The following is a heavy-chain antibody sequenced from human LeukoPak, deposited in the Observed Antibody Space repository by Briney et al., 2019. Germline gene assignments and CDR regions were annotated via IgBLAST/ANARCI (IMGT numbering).Heavy chain of an antibody. Sequence: GASVTVSFKASGGTFISYAISWVRQAPGQGLEWMGGIIPIFGTANYAQKFQGRVTITTDESTSTAYMELSSLRSEDTAVYYCASYAGSYYYDSSGYYSFDYWGQGTLVTVSS. D-gene: IGHD3-22*01. V-gene: IGHV1-69*05. CDR3: ASYAGSYYYDSSGYYSFDY. J-gene: IGHJ4*02. CDR2: IIPIFGTA. CDR1: GGTFISYA.